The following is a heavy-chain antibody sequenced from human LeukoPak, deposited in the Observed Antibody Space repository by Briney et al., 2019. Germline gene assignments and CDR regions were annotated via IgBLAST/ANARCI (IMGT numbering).Heavy chain of an antibody. CDR2: IYYSGST. Sequence: SETLSLTCTVSGGSISSYYWSWIRQPPGKGLEWIGYIYYSGSTNYNPSLKSRVTISLDTSKNQFSLKLSSVTAADTAVYYCAKDLSSGWTDAFDIWGQGTLVTVSS. D-gene: IGHD6-19*01. J-gene: IGHJ4*02. CDR1: GGSISSYY. V-gene: IGHV4-59*12. CDR3: AKDLSSGWTDAFDI.